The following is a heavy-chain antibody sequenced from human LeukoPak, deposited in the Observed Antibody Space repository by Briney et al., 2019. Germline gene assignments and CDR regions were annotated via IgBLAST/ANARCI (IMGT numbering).Heavy chain of an antibody. V-gene: IGHV4-34*01. CDR3: ARSIVVVPAAIRFDP. CDR2: INHSGST. D-gene: IGHD2-2*01. J-gene: IGHJ5*02. Sequence: SETLSLTCAVYGGSFSGYYWSWIRQPPGKGLEWLGEINHSGSTNYNPSLKSRVTISVDTSKNQFSLKLSSVTAADTAVYYCARSIVVVPAAIRFDPWGQGTLVTVSS. CDR1: GGSFSGYY.